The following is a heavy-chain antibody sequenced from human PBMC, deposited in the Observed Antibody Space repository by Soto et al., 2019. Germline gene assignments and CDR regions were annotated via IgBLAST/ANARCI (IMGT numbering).Heavy chain of an antibody. CDR3: AKDRYGVVPAARAYYYYGMGV. V-gene: IGHV3-30*18. CDR1: GFTFSSYG. J-gene: IGHJ6*01. Sequence: QVQLVESGGGVVQPGRSLRLSCAASGFTFSSYGMHWVRQAPGKGLEWVAVISYDGSNKYYADSVKGRFTISRDNSKNELYLQMNSLRGEDTAVYYCAKDRYGVVPAARAYYYYGMGVWGQGSTVSVSS. CDR2: ISYDGSNK. D-gene: IGHD2-2*01.